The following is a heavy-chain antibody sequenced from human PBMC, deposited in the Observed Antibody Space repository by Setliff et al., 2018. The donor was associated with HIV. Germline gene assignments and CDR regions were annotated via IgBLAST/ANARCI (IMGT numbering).Heavy chain of an antibody. D-gene: IGHD3-10*01. V-gene: IGHV4-30-4*01. CDR2: ISYSGST. Sequence: SETLSLTCTVSGGSISSGEYYWNWIRQHPGKGLGWIGYISYSGSTYYNPSLKSRLTMSIDTSKNQFSLKLSSVTATDTAVYYCARDAGPHYGPGPPLEYWGQGIQVTVSS. CDR1: GGSISSGEYY. CDR3: ARDAGPHYGPGPPLEY. J-gene: IGHJ4*02.